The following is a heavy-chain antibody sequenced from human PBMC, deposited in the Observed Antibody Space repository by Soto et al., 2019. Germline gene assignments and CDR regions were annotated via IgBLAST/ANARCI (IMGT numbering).Heavy chain of an antibody. CDR3: AKDRYSSGWYIYDY. V-gene: IGHV3-23*01. CDR2: ISSIGGST. J-gene: IGHJ4*02. CDR1: GFTFSNYA. D-gene: IGHD6-19*01. Sequence: GGSLRLSCTASGFTFSNYALSWVRQAPGKGLEWVSGISSIGGSTHYADSVKGRFTISRDTSKNTVYLQMNSLRVEDTAIYYCAKDRYSSGWYIYDYWGQGTLVTVSS.